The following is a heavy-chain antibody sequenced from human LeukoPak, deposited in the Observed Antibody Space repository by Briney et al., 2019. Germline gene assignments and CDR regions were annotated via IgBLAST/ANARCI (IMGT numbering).Heavy chain of an antibody. J-gene: IGHJ5*02. V-gene: IGHV4-39*01. D-gene: IGHD5-12*01. CDR2: IFYRGGT. CDR3: ANLVATSGNWFDP. Sequence: TSETLSLTCTVSDGSINTPNYYWGWIRQPPGKGLEWIGNIFYRGGTYYGPSLKSRVTISLDTSKNQFSLKLSSVTAADTAVYYCANLVATSGNWFDPWGQGTLVTVSS. CDR1: DGSINTPNYY.